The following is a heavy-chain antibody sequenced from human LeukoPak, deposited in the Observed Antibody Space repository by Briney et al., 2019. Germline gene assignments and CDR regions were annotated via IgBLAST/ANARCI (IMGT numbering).Heavy chain of an antibody. CDR1: GDSISSSSYY. V-gene: IGHV4-39*01. Sequence: PSETLSLTCIVSGDSISSSSYYWGWIRQPPGKGLEWIGSAYYTGSTLYNPSLKSRVSISVDTSKNQFSLKLSSVTAPDTAVYYCARQHRYCSSLSCFYFESWGQGTLVTVSS. CDR2: AYYTGST. J-gene: IGHJ4*02. D-gene: IGHD2-2*01. CDR3: ARQHRYCSSLSCFYFES.